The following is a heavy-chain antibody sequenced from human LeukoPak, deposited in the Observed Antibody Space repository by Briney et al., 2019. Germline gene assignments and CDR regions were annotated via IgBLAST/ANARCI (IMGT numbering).Heavy chain of an antibody. CDR1: DDSFSSHY. J-gene: IGHJ3*01. D-gene: IGHD4-17*01. CDR2: ISCTGST. Sequence: SETRSLTCSVSDDSFSSHYWTWIRQPPGKGLEWIGSISCTGSTNYNPSLKSRLTTSVDTSKNQFSLKLSSVTAADTAVYYCARDPTTVTKGFDVWGLGTLVTVSS. CDR3: ARDPTTVTKGFDV. V-gene: IGHV4-59*11.